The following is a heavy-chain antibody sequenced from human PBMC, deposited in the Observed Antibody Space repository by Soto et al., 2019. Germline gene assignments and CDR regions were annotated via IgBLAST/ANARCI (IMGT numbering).Heavy chain of an antibody. V-gene: IGHV3-49*04. CDR2: IRSKAYGGTT. Sequence: GGSLRLSCTASGFTFGDYAMSWVRQAPGKGLEWVGFIRSKAYGGTTEYAASVKGRFTISRADSKSIAYLQMYSLKTEDTAVYYCTSDGTDSSGSYRYHYGMDVWGKGSTVTVAS. CDR3: TSDGTDSSGSYRYHYGMDV. D-gene: IGHD6-19*01. J-gene: IGHJ6*01. CDR1: GFTFGDYA.